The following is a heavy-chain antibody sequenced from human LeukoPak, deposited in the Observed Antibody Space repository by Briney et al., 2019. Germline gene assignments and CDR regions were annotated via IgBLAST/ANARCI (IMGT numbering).Heavy chain of an antibody. CDR2: ISSSGSTI. D-gene: IGHD6-6*01. CDR3: ARAYSSSTFDY. J-gene: IGHJ4*02. CDR1: GFTFSSYE. Sequence: GGSLRLSCAASGFTFSSYEMNWVRQAPGKGLEWVSYISSSGSTINYADSVKGRFTISRDNAKNSLYLQMNSLRAEDTAVYYCARAYSSSTFDYRGQGTLVTVSS. V-gene: IGHV3-48*03.